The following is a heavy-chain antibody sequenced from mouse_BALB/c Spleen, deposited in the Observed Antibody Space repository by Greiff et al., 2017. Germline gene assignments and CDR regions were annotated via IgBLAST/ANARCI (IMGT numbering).Heavy chain of an antibody. CDR2: ISYSGST. V-gene: IGHV3-2*02. D-gene: IGHD2-1*01. CDR1: GYSITSDYA. Sequence: EVKLEESGPGLVKPSQSLSLTCTVTGYSITSDYAWNWIRQFPGNKLEWMGYISYSGSTSYNPSLKSRISITRDTSKNQFFLQLNSVTTEDTATYYCARYGNSWVFAYWGQGTLVTVSA. J-gene: IGHJ3*01. CDR3: ARYGNSWVFAY.